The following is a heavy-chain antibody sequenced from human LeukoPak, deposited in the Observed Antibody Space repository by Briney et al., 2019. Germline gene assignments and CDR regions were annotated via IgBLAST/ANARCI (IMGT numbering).Heavy chain of an antibody. D-gene: IGHD1-26*01. CDR2: ISGSGAST. CDR1: GFTLSTNA. J-gene: IGHJ4*02. Sequence: EGSLRLSCLTSGFTLSTNAMSWVRQAPGKGLEWISGISGSGASTYYADSVKGRFTISRDDSRNTLYLQMNSLRGDDTAVYYCAKDVGKWESLHFFDYWGQGTLVTVSS. CDR3: AKDVGKWESLHFFDY. V-gene: IGHV3-23*01.